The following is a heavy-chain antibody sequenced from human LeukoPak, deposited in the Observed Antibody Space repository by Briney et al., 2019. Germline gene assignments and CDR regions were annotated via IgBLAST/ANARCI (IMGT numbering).Heavy chain of an antibody. CDR2: ISSSGSTI. Sequence: PGGSLRLSCAASGFTFSSYEMNWVRQAPGKGLEWVSYISSSGSTIYYADSVKGRFTTSRDNAKNTVYLQMNSLRAEDTAVYYCVRDWGYDSSGYWQKYFDTWGEGTLVTVSS. V-gene: IGHV3-48*03. CDR3: VRDWGYDSSGYWQKYFDT. J-gene: IGHJ4*02. D-gene: IGHD3-22*01. CDR1: GFTFSSYE.